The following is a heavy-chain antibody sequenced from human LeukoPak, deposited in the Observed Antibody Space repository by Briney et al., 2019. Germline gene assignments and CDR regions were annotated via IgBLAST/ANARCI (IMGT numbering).Heavy chain of an antibody. CDR2: IHSSGAT. V-gene: IGHV4-59*08. CDR3: ARHLLVAGPMVFDY. J-gene: IGHJ4*02. CDR1: GGSITSNY. Sequence: SETLSLTCTASGGSITSNYWSWVRQPPGKALEWLGEIHSSGATNYNPSLKSRVPISVDTSKNHFSLNLRSVTAEDTAVYYCARHLLVAGPMVFDYWGQGTLVTVSS. D-gene: IGHD6-19*01.